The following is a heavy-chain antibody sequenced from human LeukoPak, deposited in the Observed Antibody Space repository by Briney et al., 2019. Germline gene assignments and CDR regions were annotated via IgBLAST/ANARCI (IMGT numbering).Heavy chain of an antibody. D-gene: IGHD2-15*01. V-gene: IGHV3-64*01. J-gene: IGHJ4*02. Sequence: PGGSLRLSCAASGFTFSSYAMHWGRQAPGKGLEYVSGISSDGGSTFHVNSVKGRFTISRDNSKDTLYLQMGSLRAEDMAVYYCAREYCSGGRCQYYFDYWGQGTLVTVSS. CDR3: AREYCSGGRCQYYFDY. CDR1: GFTFSSYA. CDR2: ISSDGGST.